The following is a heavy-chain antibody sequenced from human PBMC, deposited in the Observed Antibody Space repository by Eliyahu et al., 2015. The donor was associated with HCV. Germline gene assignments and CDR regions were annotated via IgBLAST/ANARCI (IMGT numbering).Heavy chain of an antibody. V-gene: IGHV3-9*01. Sequence: EVQLVESGGGLVQPGRSLRLSCAASGFTFDDYAMHWVRQAPGKGLEWVSGISWNSGSIGYADSVKGRFTISRDNAKNSLYLQMNSLRAEDTALYYCAKLPLERVESPLDYWGQGTLVTVSS. CDR1: GFTFDDYA. D-gene: IGHD3-3*01. CDR3: AKLPLERVESPLDY. CDR2: ISWNSGSI. J-gene: IGHJ4*02.